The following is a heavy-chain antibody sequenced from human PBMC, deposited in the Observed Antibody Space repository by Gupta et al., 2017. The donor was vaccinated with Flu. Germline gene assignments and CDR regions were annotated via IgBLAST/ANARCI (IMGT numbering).Heavy chain of an antibody. Sequence: FTFSSYSMNWVRQAPGKGLEWVSSISSSSSYRYYADSVKGRFTISRDNAKNSLDLQMNSLRAEDTAVYYCARAGDYYGMDVWGQGTTVTVSS. CDR3: ARAGDYYGMDV. CDR2: ISSSSSYR. J-gene: IGHJ6*02. CDR1: FTFSSYS. D-gene: IGHD1-1*01. V-gene: IGHV3-21*01.